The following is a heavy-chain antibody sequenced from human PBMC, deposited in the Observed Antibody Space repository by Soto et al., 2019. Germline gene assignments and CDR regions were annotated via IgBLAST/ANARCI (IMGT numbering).Heavy chain of an antibody. CDR2: INAANGDT. Sequence: ASVKVSCKASGYTFTSYDIHWVRQAPGQRLEWMGWINAANGDTKYSPKFQGRVTITRDTSASTAYMELSSLRSEDTAVYYCVRRHVSATGIDWFDPWGQGTLVTVSS. D-gene: IGHD6-13*01. CDR3: VRRHVSATGIDWFDP. CDR1: GYTFTSYD. V-gene: IGHV1-3*01. J-gene: IGHJ5*02.